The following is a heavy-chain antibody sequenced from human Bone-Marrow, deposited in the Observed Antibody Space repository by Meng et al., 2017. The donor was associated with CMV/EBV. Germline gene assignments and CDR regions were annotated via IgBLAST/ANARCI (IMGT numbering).Heavy chain of an antibody. Sequence: GSLRLSCTVSGGSISTGSYYWGWIRQPPGKGLEWIGEINHSGITNYNASLKSRVTISVDTSKKQFSLKLSSVTAADTAVYYCARVPLHYWGQGTLVTVSS. J-gene: IGHJ4*02. CDR2: INHSGIT. CDR1: GGSISTGSYY. CDR3: ARVPLHY. V-gene: IGHV4-39*07.